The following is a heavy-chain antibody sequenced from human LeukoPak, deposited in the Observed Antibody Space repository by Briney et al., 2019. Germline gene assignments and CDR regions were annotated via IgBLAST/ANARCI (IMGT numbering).Heavy chain of an antibody. J-gene: IGHJ5*02. CDR1: GFTFSSYS. CDR2: ISGSGGST. D-gene: IGHD6-13*01. Sequence: PGGSLRLSCAASGFTFSSYSMNWVRQAPGKGLEWVSAISGSGGSTYYADSVKGRFTISRDNSKNTLYLQMNSLRAEDTAVYYCAKDSWAAASFDPWGQGTLVTVSS. CDR3: AKDSWAAASFDP. V-gene: IGHV3-23*01.